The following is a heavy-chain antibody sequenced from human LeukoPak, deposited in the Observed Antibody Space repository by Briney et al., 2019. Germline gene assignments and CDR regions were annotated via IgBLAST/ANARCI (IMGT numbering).Heavy chain of an antibody. CDR1: GYTFTSYD. CDR3: ARAGGYCGRISCPYYFDY. D-gene: IGHD2-15*01. Sequence: GASVKVSCKASGYTFTSYDINWARQATGQGLEWMGWMNPNSGNTGYAQKFQGRVTMTRNTSISTAYMELSSLRSEDTAVYYCARAGGYCGRISCPYYFDYWGQGSLVAVSS. CDR2: MNPNSGNT. J-gene: IGHJ4*02. V-gene: IGHV1-8*01.